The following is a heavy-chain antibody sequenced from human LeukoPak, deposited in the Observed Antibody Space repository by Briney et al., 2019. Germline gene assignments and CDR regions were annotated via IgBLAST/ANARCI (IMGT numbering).Heavy chain of an antibody. CDR3: VRESPVGWYFDY. D-gene: IGHD2-15*01. V-gene: IGHV4-4*07. CDR1: GGSISSYY. J-gene: IGHJ4*02. CDR2: IYTSGST. Sequence: SETLSLTCTVSGGSISSYYWSWIRQPAGKGLEWIGRIYTSGSTNYNPSLKSRVTMSVDTSKNQFSLKLSSVTAADTAVYYCVRESPVGWYFDYWGQGTLVTVSS.